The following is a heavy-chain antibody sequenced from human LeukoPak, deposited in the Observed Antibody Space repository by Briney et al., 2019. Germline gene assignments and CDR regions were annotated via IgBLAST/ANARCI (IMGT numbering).Heavy chain of an antibody. J-gene: IGHJ4*02. Sequence: GGSLRLSCAASGFTFRTYAMSWVRQAPGKGLEWVSGISSGDGRSYYADSVEGRFTISRDNSKNTLYLQMNSLRAEDTAVYYCAKTRSGWKPGFDYWGQGALVTVSS. D-gene: IGHD6-19*01. CDR2: ISSGDGRS. V-gene: IGHV3-23*01. CDR3: AKTRSGWKPGFDY. CDR1: GFTFRTYA.